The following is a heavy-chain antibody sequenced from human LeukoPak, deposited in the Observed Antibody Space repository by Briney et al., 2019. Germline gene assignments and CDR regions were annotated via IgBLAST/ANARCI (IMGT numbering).Heavy chain of an antibody. V-gene: IGHV3-49*03. Sequence: PGGSLRLSCTASGFIFGDYGVSWFRQAPGKGLEWVGFIRGKTHGGTAEYAASVKGRSTISRDDSEGIAYLQMNSLKIEDTAVYFCTRSLTFCGSGCYRPADSWGQGTLVTVSS. CDR2: IRGKTHGGTA. D-gene: IGHD2-21*02. CDR1: GFIFGDYG. J-gene: IGHJ4*02. CDR3: TRSLTFCGSGCYRPADS.